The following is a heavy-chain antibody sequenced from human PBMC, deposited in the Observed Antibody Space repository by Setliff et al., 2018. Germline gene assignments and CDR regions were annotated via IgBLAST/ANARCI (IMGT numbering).Heavy chain of an antibody. CDR1: GGSISSSSYY. Sequence: SETLSLTCTVSGGSISSSSYYWGWIRQPPGKGLEWIGRIYSGGTTYYNSSLKSRVTISVDTSKSQFSLRLNSVTAADTAVYYCARTGTYRYFDYWGRGTLVTVSS. CDR3: ARTGTYRYFDY. D-gene: IGHD1-1*01. CDR2: IYSGGTT. V-gene: IGHV4-39*01. J-gene: IGHJ4*02.